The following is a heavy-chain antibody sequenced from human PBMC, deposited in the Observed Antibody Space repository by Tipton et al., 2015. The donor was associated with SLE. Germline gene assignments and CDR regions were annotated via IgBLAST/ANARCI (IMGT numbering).Heavy chain of an antibody. CDR1: GFTFSSYD. CDR2: IGTAGDT. V-gene: IGHV3-13*01. Sequence: SLRLSCAASGFTFSSYDMHWVRQATGKGLEWVSAIGTAGDTYYPGSVKGRFTISRENAKSSLYLQMNSLRAGDTAVYYCARGGLEYYYDSSGYPPWNFDLWGRGTLVTVSS. J-gene: IGHJ2*01. D-gene: IGHD3-22*01. CDR3: ARGGLEYYYDSSGYPPWNFDL.